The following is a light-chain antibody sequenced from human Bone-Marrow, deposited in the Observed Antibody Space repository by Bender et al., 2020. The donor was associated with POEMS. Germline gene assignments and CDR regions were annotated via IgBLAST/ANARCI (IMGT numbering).Light chain of an antibody. CDR2: EGT. J-gene: IGLJ2*01. V-gene: IGLV2-14*01. CDR1: SSDVGGYNY. Sequence: QSALTQPASVSGSPGQSIAISCTGTSSDVGGYNYVSWYQQYPGKAPKLIIYEGTKRPSGVSNRFSGSKSANTASLTISGLQAEDEADYYCSSYTSSTTLVFGGGTKLTVL. CDR3: SSYTSSTTLV.